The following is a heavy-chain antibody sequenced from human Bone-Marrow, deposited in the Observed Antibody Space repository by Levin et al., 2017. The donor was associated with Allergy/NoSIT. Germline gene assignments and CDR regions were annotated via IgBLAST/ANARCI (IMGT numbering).Heavy chain of an antibody. J-gene: IGHJ4*02. CDR2: IYHSGST. Sequence: SQTLSLTCTVSGGSVSSGSYYWSWIRQPPGKGLEWIAYIYHSGSTKYNPSLKSRVTISLDTSRNQFSPRLTSLTAADTAVYYCARGSYFGGLSFDCWGKGSLVTVSS. V-gene: IGHV4-61*01. D-gene: IGHD4-23*01. CDR3: ARGSYFGGLSFDC. CDR1: GGSVSSGSYY.